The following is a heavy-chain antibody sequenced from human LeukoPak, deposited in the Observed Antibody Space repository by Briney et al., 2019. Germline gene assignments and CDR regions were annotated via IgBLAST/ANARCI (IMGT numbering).Heavy chain of an antibody. V-gene: IGHV1-18*01. CDR2: ISTYNGHT. Sequence: ASVKVSCKVSGSTFTNHGISWVREAPGQGLEWMGWISTYNGHTNYAQKFQGRVTMTTDTSTSTAYMELRSLRSDDTAVYYCARASNYVWVKNWFDPWGQGTLVTVSS. CDR1: GSTFTNHG. J-gene: IGHJ5*02. D-gene: IGHD4-11*01. CDR3: ARASNYVWVKNWFDP.